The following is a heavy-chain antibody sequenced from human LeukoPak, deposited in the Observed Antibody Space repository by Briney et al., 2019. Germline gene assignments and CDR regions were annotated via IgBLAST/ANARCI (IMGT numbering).Heavy chain of an antibody. CDR1: GGSFSGYY. CDR2: INHSGST. CDR3: ARYSSGWYYDSGYYFDY. V-gene: IGHV4-34*01. D-gene: IGHD6-19*01. J-gene: IGHJ4*02. Sequence: SETLSLTCAVYGGSFSGYYWSWIRQPPGKGLEWIGEINHSGSTNYNPSLKSRVTISEDTSKNQFSLKLSSVTAADTAVYYCARYSSGWYYDSGYYFDYWGQGTLVTVSS.